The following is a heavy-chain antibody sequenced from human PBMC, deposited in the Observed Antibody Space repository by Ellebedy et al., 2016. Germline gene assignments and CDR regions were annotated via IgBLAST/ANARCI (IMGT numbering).Heavy chain of an antibody. CDR2: IGDDADFI. J-gene: IGHJ5*02. V-gene: IGHV3-23*01. D-gene: IGHD2-15*01. CDR3: ARGVGSGWFDP. CDR1: GFTFSKYA. Sequence: GGSLRLSCAASGFTFSKYAMAWVRQAPGKGLEYVATIGDDADFIDYADSVRGRFTISRDNSKNTLYLQMNSLRAEDTAVYYCARGVGSGWFDPWGQGTLVTVSS.